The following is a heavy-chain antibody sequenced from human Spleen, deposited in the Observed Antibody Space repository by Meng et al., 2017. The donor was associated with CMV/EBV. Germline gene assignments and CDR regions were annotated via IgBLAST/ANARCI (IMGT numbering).Heavy chain of an antibody. CDR1: GGTFSSYA. CDR3: ARCGYSYGYDY. Sequence: CKAAGGTFSSYAISWVRQAPGQGLEWMGGIIPIFGTANYAQKFQGRVTITTDESTSTAYMELSSLRSEDTAVYYCARCGYSYGYDYWGQGTLVTVSS. D-gene: IGHD5-18*01. J-gene: IGHJ4*02. V-gene: IGHV1-69*05. CDR2: IIPIFGTA.